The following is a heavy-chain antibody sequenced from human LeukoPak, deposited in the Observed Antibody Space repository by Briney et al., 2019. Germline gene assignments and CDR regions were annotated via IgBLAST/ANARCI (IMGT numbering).Heavy chain of an antibody. Sequence: GGSLRLSCAASGFTFSSYGMHWVRQAPGKGLEWVAFIRYDGSNKYYADSVKGRFTMSRDNSKNTLYLQMNSLRAEDTAVYYCAKGRRMAYYYMDVWGKGTTVTVSS. CDR1: GFTFSSYG. V-gene: IGHV3-30*02. D-gene: IGHD2-8*01. CDR3: AKGRRMAYYYMDV. CDR2: IRYDGSNK. J-gene: IGHJ6*03.